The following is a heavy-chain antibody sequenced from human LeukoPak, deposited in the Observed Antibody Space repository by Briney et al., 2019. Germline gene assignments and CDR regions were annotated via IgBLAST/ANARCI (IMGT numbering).Heavy chain of an antibody. J-gene: IGHJ4*02. Sequence: GGSLRLSCEASGFRFNDHAMHWVRQAPGKGLEWVAVISFDGTNKYYADSVDGRFTISRVNSKNTVFLQMDSLRREDTAVYFCASDFGDYQPVDYWGQGTLVTVPS. D-gene: IGHD2-21*01. CDR1: GFRFNDHA. CDR2: ISFDGTNK. V-gene: IGHV3-30*14. CDR3: ASDFGDYQPVDY.